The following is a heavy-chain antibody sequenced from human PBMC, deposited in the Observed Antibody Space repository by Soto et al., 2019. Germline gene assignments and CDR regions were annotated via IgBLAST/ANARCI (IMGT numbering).Heavy chain of an antibody. D-gene: IGHD6-19*01. Sequence: EVQLLESGGGLVQPGGSLRLSCAASGFTFSSYAMSWVRHALGKGLEWVSAISGSGGSTYYADSVKGRFTISRDNSKNTLYLQMNSLRAEDTAVYYCAKDHFKAVAGIFDYWGQGTLVTVSS. V-gene: IGHV3-23*01. J-gene: IGHJ4*02. CDR1: GFTFSSYA. CDR2: ISGSGGST. CDR3: AKDHFKAVAGIFDY.